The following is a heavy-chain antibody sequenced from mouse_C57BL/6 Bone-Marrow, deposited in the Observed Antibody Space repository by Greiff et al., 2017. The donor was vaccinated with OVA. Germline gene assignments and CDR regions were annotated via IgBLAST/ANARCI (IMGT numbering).Heavy chain of an antibody. CDR3: TISGSSYGYAMDY. CDR1: GYTFTDHT. J-gene: IGHJ4*01. Sequence: VQLQQSDAELVKPGASVKISCKVSGYTFTDHTIHWMKQRPEQGLEWIGYIYPRDGSTKYNEKFKGKATLTADKSSSTAYMQLTSLTSADSAVXFCTISGSSYGYAMDYWGPGTSVTVSS. V-gene: IGHV1-78*01. CDR2: IYPRDGST. D-gene: IGHD1-1*01.